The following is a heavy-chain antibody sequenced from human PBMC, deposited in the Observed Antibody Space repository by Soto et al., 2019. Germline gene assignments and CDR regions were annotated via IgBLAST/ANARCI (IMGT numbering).Heavy chain of an antibody. CDR3: ARQIFAADY. V-gene: IGHV1-69*01. Sequence: QVQLVQSGAEVKKPGSSVKVSCEAPGGTFDHAAITWVRQAPGQGLEWMGGINPMFNSTHYAQKFQGRVTITADAGTRTASTELRRLRSDDTGVYYCARQIFAADYWGQGTLLIVSS. D-gene: IGHD3-9*01. J-gene: IGHJ4*02. CDR2: INPMFNST. CDR1: GGTFDHAA.